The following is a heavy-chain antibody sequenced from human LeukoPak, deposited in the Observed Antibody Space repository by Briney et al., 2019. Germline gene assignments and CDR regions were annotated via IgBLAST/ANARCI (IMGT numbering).Heavy chain of an antibody. Sequence: GGSLRLSCAASGFGFNDAAMTWVRQAPGKGLEWVSLVSSSGANTYYADSVKGRFTISRDNSKNTLFLQMNSLRAEDTAMYYCVKDIQVTYWGQGTLVTVSS. CDR1: GFGFNDAA. V-gene: IGHV3-23*01. CDR2: VSSSGANT. CDR3: VKDIQVTY. J-gene: IGHJ4*02. D-gene: IGHD4-23*01.